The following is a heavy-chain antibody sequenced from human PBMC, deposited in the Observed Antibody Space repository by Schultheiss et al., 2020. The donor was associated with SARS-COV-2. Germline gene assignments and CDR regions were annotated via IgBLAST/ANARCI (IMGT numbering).Heavy chain of an antibody. CDR3: ARMSSLLYYGMDV. Sequence: SETLPLTCAVYGGSFSGYYWGWIRQPPGKGLEWIGSIYYSGSTYYNPSLKSRVTISVDTSKNQFSLKLSSVTAADTAVYYCARMSSLLYYGMDVWGQGTTVTVSS. CDR2: IYYSGST. CDR1: GGSFSGYY. J-gene: IGHJ6*02. V-gene: IGHV4-39*01.